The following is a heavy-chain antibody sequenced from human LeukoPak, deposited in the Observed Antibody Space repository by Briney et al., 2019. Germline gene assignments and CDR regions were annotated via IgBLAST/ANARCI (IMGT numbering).Heavy chain of an antibody. CDR3: AREKYRSGFDY. Sequence: ASVKVSCKASGYTFTNYGISRVRQAPGQGLEWMGWISGYNGDSYYVQKFQGRVTMTTDTSTTTAYMELTSLRSDDTAVYYCAREKYRSGFDYWGQGTPVTVSS. V-gene: IGHV1-18*01. J-gene: IGHJ4*02. CDR1: GYTFTNYG. D-gene: IGHD5-12*01. CDR2: ISGYNGDS.